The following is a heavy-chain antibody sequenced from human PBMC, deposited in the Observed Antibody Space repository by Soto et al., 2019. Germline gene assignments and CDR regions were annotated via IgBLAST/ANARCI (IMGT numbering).Heavy chain of an antibody. V-gene: IGHV3-11*01. J-gene: IGHJ6*02. CDR3: AREGYFYGMDV. CDR1: GFTLSDYY. Sequence: QVQLVESGGGLVKPGGSLRLSCAASGFTLSDYYMSWIRQAPGKGLEWLSYISSSDTIITYADSVKGRFTISRDNAKNSLYLQMNSLGAEDTAVYYCAREGYFYGMDVWGQGTTVTVSS. CDR2: ISSSDTII.